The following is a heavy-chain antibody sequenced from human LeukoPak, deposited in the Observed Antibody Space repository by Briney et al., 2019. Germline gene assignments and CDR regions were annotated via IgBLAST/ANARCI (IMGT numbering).Heavy chain of an antibody. Sequence: GGSLRLSCAASGFTFSRYWMTWVRQAPGKGLEWVANIKQGGSEKYYVDTVKGRFTISRDNAKNSLYLQMNSLRAEDTAVYYCASVGPYWYFDLWGRGTLVTVSS. D-gene: IGHD2-15*01. CDR3: ASVGPYWYFDL. V-gene: IGHV3-7*01. CDR2: IKQGGSEK. CDR1: GFTFSRYW. J-gene: IGHJ2*01.